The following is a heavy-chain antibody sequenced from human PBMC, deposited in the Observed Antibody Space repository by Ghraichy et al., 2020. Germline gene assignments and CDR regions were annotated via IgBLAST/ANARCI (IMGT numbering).Heavy chain of an antibody. Sequence: GGSLRLSCAASGFTFGSYAMSWIRQAPGKGLELVSSIGGRGGDPIYADSVKGRFTISRDTSKHTLFLQMYRLRAEDTAIYYCAIDRQRIVVVVGATLWGQGTLVTVSS. CDR3: AIDRQRIVVVVGATL. J-gene: IGHJ4*02. CDR1: GFTFGSYA. V-gene: IGHV3-23*01. CDR2: IGGRGGDP. D-gene: IGHD2-15*01.